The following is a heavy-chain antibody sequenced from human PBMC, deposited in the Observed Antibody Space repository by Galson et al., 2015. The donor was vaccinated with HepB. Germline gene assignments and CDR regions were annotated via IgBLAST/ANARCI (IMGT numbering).Heavy chain of an antibody. D-gene: IGHD6-19*01. CDR3: AKVFPEKTDGWYRQALYYFDS. Sequence: SLRLSCAASGSTFRNYAMSWVRQAPGNGLEWVSAITPSGDNTYSADSMKGRFFISRDNSQNTLFLQMNSLRADDTAIYFCAKVFPEKTDGWYRQALYYFDSWGQGTRVTVSS. V-gene: IGHV3-23*01. J-gene: IGHJ4*02. CDR1: GSTFRNYA. CDR2: ITPSGDNT.